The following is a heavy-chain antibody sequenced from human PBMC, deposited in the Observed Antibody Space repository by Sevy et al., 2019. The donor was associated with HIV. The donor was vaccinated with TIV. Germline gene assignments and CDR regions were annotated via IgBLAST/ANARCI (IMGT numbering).Heavy chain of an antibody. V-gene: IGHV4-39*01. CDR1: GGSISSSSYY. CDR2: MYYSGSA. J-gene: IGHJ4*02. D-gene: IGHD1-26*01. Sequence: SETLSLTCTVSGGSISSSSYYWGCIRQPPGKGLEWIGSMYYSGSAYYNPSLKSRVTISVDTFMNQFSLKLSSVTAADTAVYYSARHMDSGTYGHPGFDYWGQGTLVTVSS. CDR3: ARHMDSGTYGHPGFDY.